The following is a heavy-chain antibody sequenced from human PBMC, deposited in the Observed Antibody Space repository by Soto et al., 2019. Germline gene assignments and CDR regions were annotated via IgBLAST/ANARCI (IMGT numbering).Heavy chain of an antibody. V-gene: IGHV4-39*01. Sequence: QLQLQESGPGLVKPSETLSLTCTVSGGSISSSSYYWGWIRQPPGKGLEWIGSIYYSGSTYYNPSLKSRVTITVDTSKNQFSLKLSSVTAADTVVYYCAREIYGDYLGWFDPWGQGTLVTVSS. D-gene: IGHD4-17*01. CDR2: IYYSGST. CDR1: GGSISSSSYY. CDR3: AREIYGDYLGWFDP. J-gene: IGHJ5*02.